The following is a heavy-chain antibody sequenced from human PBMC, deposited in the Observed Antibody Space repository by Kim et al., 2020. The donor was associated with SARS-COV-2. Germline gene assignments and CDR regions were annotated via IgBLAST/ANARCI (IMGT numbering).Heavy chain of an antibody. V-gene: IGHV1-3*01. D-gene: IGHD3-10*01. J-gene: IGHJ5*02. CDR3: AKQYYYGSGSYDNWFDP. Sequence: FQGRVTITRDTSASTAYMELSSLRSEDTAVYYCAKQYYYGSGSYDNWFDPWGQGTLVTVSS.